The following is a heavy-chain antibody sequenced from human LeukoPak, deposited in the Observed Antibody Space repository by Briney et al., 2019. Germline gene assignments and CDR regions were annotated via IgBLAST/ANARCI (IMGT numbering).Heavy chain of an antibody. CDR2: ISSSGSTI. CDR3: ARDAPYSGSYYLIFDY. V-gene: IGHV3-48*03. Sequence: GGSLRLSCAASGFTFSSYEMNWVRPAPGKGLEWVSYISSSGSTIYYADSVKGRFTISIDNAKNSLYPQMDSLRAEDTAVYYCARDAPYSGSYYLIFDYWGQGTLVTVSS. CDR1: GFTFSSYE. D-gene: IGHD1-26*01. J-gene: IGHJ4*02.